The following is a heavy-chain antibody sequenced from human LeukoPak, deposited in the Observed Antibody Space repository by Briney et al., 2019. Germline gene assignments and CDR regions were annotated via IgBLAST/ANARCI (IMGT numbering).Heavy chain of an antibody. CDR3: ATDRYCSGGSCYFSYGMDV. Sequence: ASVKVSCKASGHTFTGYYMHWVRRAPGQGLEWMGWINPNSGGTNYAQKFQGRVTMTRDTSISTAYMELSRLRSDDTAVYYCATDRYCSGGSCYFSYGMDVWGQGTTVTVSS. V-gene: IGHV1-2*02. CDR1: GHTFTGYY. CDR2: INPNSGGT. D-gene: IGHD2-15*01. J-gene: IGHJ6*02.